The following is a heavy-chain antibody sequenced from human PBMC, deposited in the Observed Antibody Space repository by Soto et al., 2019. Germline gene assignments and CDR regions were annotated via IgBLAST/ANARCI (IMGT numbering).Heavy chain of an antibody. CDR3: ARWRYVYSFDY. D-gene: IGHD5-18*01. V-gene: IGHV4-59*01. CDR1: VGSISSYY. Sequence: PSETLSLTCTVSVGSISSYYWSWIRQPPGKGLEWIGYIYYSGSTNYNPSLKSRVTISVDTSKNQFSLKLSSVTAADTAVYYCARWRYVYSFDYWGQGTLVTVSS. J-gene: IGHJ4*02. CDR2: IYYSGST.